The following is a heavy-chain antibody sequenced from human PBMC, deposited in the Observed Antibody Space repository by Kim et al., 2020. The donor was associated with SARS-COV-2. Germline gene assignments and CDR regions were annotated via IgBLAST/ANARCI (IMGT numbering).Heavy chain of an antibody. CDR3: AHLEPDPRNTNWFDP. D-gene: IGHD1-1*01. V-gene: IGHV5-10-1*01. CDR1: GYSFTSYW. Sequence: GESLKISCKGSGYSFTSYWISWVRQMPGKGLEWMGRIDPSDSYTNYSPSFQGHVTISADKSISTAYLQWSSLKASDTAMYYCAHLEPDPRNTNWFDPWGQGTLVTVSS. J-gene: IGHJ5*02. CDR2: IDPSDSYT.